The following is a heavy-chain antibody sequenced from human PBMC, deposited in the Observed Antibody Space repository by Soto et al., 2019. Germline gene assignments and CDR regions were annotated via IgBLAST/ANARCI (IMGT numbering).Heavy chain of an antibody. CDR1: GGSISSGGYY. J-gene: IGHJ6*02. CDR2: IYYSGST. V-gene: IGHV4-31*03. D-gene: IGHD3-10*01. CDR3: ARGYYGAGNYYNPTGGMDV. Sequence: QVQLQESGPGLVKPSQTLSLTCTVSGGSISSGGYYWSWIRQHPGKGLEWIGYIYYSGSTYYNPSPKSRVTITVDPSKNPFSLKLSSATAADTAVYWCARGYYGAGNYYNPTGGMDVWGQGSTVTVSS.